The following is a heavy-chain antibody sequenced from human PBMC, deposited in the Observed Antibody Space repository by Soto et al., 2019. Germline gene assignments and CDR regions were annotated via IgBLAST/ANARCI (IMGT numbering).Heavy chain of an antibody. CDR3: ARASGGNPALFDP. CDR2: IYTGGST. CDR1: GFTVSSDY. J-gene: IGHJ5*02. Sequence: EVQLVESGGGLIQPGGSLRLSCAASGFTVSSDYMSWVRQAPGKGLEWVSVIYTGGSTYYADSVKGRFTFSRDNSKNTLYPQMNSLRAEDTAVYYCARASGGNPALFDPWGQGTLVTVSS. V-gene: IGHV3-53*01. D-gene: IGHD2-15*01.